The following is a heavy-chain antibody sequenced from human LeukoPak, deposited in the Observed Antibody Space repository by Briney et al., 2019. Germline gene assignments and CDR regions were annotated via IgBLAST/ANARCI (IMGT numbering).Heavy chain of an antibody. D-gene: IGHD3-10*01. CDR2: IWYDGSNK. CDR1: GFTFSSYG. Sequence: GGSLRLSCAASGFTFSSYGMHWVRQAPGKGLEWVAVIWYDGSNKYYADSVKGRFTISRDNSKNTLYLQMNSLRAEDTAVYYCARDRITMVRGVISWFDPWGQGTLVTVSS. CDR3: ARDRITMVRGVISWFDP. V-gene: IGHV3-33*01. J-gene: IGHJ5*02.